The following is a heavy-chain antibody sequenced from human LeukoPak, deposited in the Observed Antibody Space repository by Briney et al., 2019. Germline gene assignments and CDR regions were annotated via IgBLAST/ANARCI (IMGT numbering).Heavy chain of an antibody. D-gene: IGHD6-6*01. CDR2: IYYSGST. J-gene: IGHJ4*02. CDR3: ARENWRSKSIDFDS. Sequence: PETLSLTCTVSGGSISSYYWSWIRQPPGKGLEWVGYIYYSGSTNFNPSLKSRVTMSVDTSKNQFSLRLSSVTAADTAAYFCARENWRSKSIDFDSWGQGTLVTVSS. V-gene: IGHV4-59*12. CDR1: GGSISSYY.